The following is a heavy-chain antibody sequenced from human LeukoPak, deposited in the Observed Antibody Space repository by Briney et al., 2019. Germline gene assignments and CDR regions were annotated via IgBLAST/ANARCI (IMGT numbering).Heavy chain of an antibody. J-gene: IGHJ4*02. Sequence: SETLSLTCTVSGRSISSYYSSWLRHPAGNGLEWIGPIYTSGSPNYHPSLKSRVTMSVDTSKNQFSLKLSSGTAAGTAVYYWARGHSSSWSSDYWGQGTLVTVSS. CDR3: ARGHSSSWSSDY. CDR2: IYTSGSP. D-gene: IGHD6-13*01. CDR1: GRSISSYY. V-gene: IGHV4-4*07.